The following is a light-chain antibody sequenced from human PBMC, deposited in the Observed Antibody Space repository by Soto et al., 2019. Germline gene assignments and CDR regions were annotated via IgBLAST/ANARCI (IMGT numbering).Light chain of an antibody. CDR2: ASS. CDR3: KPANGVPLP. Sequence: DIQMTQSPSSVSSSVGDRVSISCRASQGISSWLAWYQQKPGKAPKLLFYASSSLQSGVPSRFSDGGSGTDFSRTISSLLPEDFATYYCKPANGVPLPFGGGTKEEIK. V-gene: IGKV1-12*01. J-gene: IGKJ4*01. CDR1: QGISSW.